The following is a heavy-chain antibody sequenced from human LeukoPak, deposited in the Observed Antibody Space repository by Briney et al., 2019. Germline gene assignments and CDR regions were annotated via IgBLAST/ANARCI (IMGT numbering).Heavy chain of an antibody. CDR2: INPSDGVI. Sequence: ASVTVSCKASGYTFTIYYMHWVRQAPGQGLEWMGIINPSDGVIDYAQKFQDRVTMTRDTSTSTVYMELSSLRSEDTAVYYCARRGSGSYVLDYWGQGTLVTVSS. J-gene: IGHJ4*02. D-gene: IGHD3-10*01. V-gene: IGHV1-46*01. CDR3: ARRGSGSYVLDY. CDR1: GYTFTIYY.